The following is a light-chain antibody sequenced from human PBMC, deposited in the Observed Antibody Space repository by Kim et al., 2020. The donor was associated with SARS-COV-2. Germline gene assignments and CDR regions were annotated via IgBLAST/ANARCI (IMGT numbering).Light chain of an antibody. CDR1: KVEEKY. Sequence: SGAQQQTASITWSGDKVEEKYVCWYQQKPGQPPVLVMFQDTKRPSGIPERFSGSNSGNTATLTISGTQAMDEADYYCQAWDNGSVIFGGGTQLTVL. CDR2: QDT. V-gene: IGLV3-1*01. CDR3: QAWDNGSVI. J-gene: IGLJ2*01.